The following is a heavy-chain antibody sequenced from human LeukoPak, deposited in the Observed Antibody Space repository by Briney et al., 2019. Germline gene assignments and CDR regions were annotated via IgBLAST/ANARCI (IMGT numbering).Heavy chain of an antibody. CDR1: GFTVSSNY. D-gene: IGHD3-22*01. J-gene: IGHJ3*02. V-gene: IGHV3-53*01. CDR3: ARPYYYDSSGHDAFDI. CDR2: IYSGGST. Sequence: PGGSLRLSCAASGFTVSSNYMSWVRQAPGKRLEWVSVIYSGGSTYYADSVKGRFTISRDNSKNTLYLQMNSLRAEDTAVYYCARPYYYDSSGHDAFDIWGQGTMVTVSS.